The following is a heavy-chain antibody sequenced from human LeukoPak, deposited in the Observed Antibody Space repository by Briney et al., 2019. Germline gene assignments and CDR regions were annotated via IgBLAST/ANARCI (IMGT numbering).Heavy chain of an antibody. Sequence: PGGSLRLSCAASGFTFSSYSMNWVRQAPGKGLEWVSAISGSGGSTYYADSVKGRFTISRDNSKNTLYLQMNSLRAEDTAVYYCAKGGSSSSWYVEYYFDYWGQGTLVTVSS. D-gene: IGHD6-13*01. CDR1: GFTFSSYS. V-gene: IGHV3-23*01. J-gene: IGHJ4*02. CDR2: ISGSGGST. CDR3: AKGGSSSSWYVEYYFDY.